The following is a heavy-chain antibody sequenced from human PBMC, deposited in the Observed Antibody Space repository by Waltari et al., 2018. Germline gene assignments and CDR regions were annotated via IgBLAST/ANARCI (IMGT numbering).Heavy chain of an antibody. V-gene: IGHV3-21*01. Sequence: EVQLVESGGGLVKPGGSLRLSCAASGFTFSSYSMNWVRQAPGKGLEGVSSISSRSSYIYYADSGKVRFTISRDNAKNALYLQMNSLGAKDTAVYYCARAFGSSGYMDYWGKGTLVTVSS. CDR2: ISSRSSYI. J-gene: IGHJ4*02. CDR3: ARAFGSSGYMDY. CDR1: GFTFSSYS. D-gene: IGHD3-22*01.